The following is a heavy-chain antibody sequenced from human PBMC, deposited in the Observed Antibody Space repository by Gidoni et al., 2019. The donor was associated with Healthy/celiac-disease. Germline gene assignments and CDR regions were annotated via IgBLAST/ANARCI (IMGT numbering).Heavy chain of an antibody. CDR2: IIPSCGTA. CDR1: GGTFRRYA. V-gene: IGHV1-69*01. CDR3: ARAAYYYDSSGYYSSPGGMDV. D-gene: IGHD3-22*01. Sequence: QVQLVQSGAEVKKPGSSVKVSCQASGGTFRRYAFSWVRQAPGQGLEWMGGIIPSCGTANDAQKFQGRVTITADESTSTAYMELSSLRSEDTAVYYCARAAYYYDSSGYYSSPGGMDVWGQGTTVTVSS. J-gene: IGHJ6*02.